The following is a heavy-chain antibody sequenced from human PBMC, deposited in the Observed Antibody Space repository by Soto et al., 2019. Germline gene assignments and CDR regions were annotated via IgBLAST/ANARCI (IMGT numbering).Heavy chain of an antibody. CDR3: ARPTSLVTGDAFDL. CDR1: GGPINHTNW. J-gene: IGHJ3*01. Sequence: QVQLHESGPGLVRPSGTLSLTCTVSGGPINHTNWWSWVRQSPGKGLEWIGEVSQTGPANYSPSLRSRVTMSLDQAKNLFSLKLTSVTAPDTAIYYGARPTSLVTGDAFDLWGQGTMLTV. D-gene: IGHD5-18*01. CDR2: VSQTGPA. V-gene: IGHV4-4*02.